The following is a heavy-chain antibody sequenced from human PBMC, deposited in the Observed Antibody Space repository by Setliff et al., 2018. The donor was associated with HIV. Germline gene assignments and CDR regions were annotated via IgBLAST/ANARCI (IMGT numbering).Heavy chain of an antibody. CDR3: ARLAMRGVIGDPNWFDP. J-gene: IGHJ5*02. V-gene: IGHV4-4*08. CDR1: GDSISRFS. Sequence: SETLSLTCNVSGDSISRFSWSWIRQPPGKGLEWIGHIYTSGSTNYNSSLKSRLTISVDTSKNQVSLKLTSVTAADTGVYYCARLAMRGVIGDPNWFDPWGQGTLVTVSS. CDR2: IYTSGST. D-gene: IGHD3-16*02.